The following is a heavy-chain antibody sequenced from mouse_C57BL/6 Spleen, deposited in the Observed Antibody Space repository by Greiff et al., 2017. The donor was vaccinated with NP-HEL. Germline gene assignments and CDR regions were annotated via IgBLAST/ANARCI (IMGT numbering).Heavy chain of an antibody. Sequence: QVQLKESGPGLVQPSQSLSITCTVSGFSLTSYGVHWVRQSPGKGLEWLGVIWSGGSTDYNAAFISRLSISKDNSKSQVIFKMNSLQADDTARYYCASTYDYGFAYWGQGTLVTVSA. J-gene: IGHJ3*01. CDR2: IWSGGST. CDR3: ASTYDYGFAY. D-gene: IGHD2-4*01. CDR1: GFSLTSYG. V-gene: IGHV2-2*01.